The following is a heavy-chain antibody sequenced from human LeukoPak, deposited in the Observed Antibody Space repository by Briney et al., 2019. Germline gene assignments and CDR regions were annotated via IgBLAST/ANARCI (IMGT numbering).Heavy chain of an antibody. CDR1: GYTFTSYD. J-gene: IGHJ5*02. CDR2: MNPNSDYT. V-gene: IGHV1-8*03. D-gene: IGHD5-18*01. CDR3: ARGPSKRNTWIQLWFRQDNWFDP. Sequence: ASVKVSCKASGYTFTSYDINWVRQATGQGLEWMGWMNPNSDYTAYALQFQGRVTITRNTSISTAYMELSSLRSEDTAVYYCARGPSKRNTWIQLWFRQDNWFDPWGQGTLVTVSS.